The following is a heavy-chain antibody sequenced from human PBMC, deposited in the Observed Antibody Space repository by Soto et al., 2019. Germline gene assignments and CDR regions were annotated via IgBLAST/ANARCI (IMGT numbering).Heavy chain of an antibody. V-gene: IGHV4-61*01. CDR2: IYYSGST. D-gene: IGHD1-26*01. Sequence: SETLSLTCTVSGGSLSSGSYYWSWIRQPPGKGMERIGYIYYSGSTNYNPSLKSRVTISVDTSKNQFSLKLSSETAADTAVYFCARGHLRELRTDYYCDGRAVWGPGSKVTGSS. CDR3: ARGHLRELRTDYYCDGRAV. CDR1: GGSLSSGSYY. J-gene: IGHJ6*02.